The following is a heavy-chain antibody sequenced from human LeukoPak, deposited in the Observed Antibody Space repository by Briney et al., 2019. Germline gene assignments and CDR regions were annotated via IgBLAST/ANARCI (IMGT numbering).Heavy chain of an antibody. D-gene: IGHD5-18*01. V-gene: IGHV4-4*02. CDR1: GGSISSSNW. CDR3: ATYKAGYSYVDY. Sequence: SGTLSLTCAVSGGSISSSNWWSRVRQPPGKGLEWIGEIYHSGSTNYNPSLKSRVTISVDKSKNQFSLKLSSVTAADTAVYYCATYKAGYSYVDYWGQGTLVTVSS. J-gene: IGHJ4*02. CDR2: IYHSGST.